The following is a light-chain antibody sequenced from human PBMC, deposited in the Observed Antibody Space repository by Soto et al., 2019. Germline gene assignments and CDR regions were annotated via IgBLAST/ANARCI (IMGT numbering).Light chain of an antibody. CDR1: QSVSSSY. Sequence: EIVLTQSPGTLSLSPGERATLSCRASQSVSSSYLAWYQQKPGQAPRLLIFGTSTRATGIPDRFSGRRSGTDFSLTISRLEPEDFAVYYCQQYGKLPITFGQGTRLEIK. CDR2: GTS. J-gene: IGKJ5*01. CDR3: QQYGKLPIT. V-gene: IGKV3-20*01.